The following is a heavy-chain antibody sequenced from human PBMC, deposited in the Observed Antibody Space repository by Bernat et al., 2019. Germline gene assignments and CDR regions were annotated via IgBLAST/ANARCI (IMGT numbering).Heavy chain of an antibody. D-gene: IGHD2-2*01. CDR3: AREDSVVVPAAPRYYYYGMDV. Sequence: QVQLVESGGGVVQPGRSLRLSCAASGFTFSSYGMHWVRQAPGKGLEWVAVIWYDGSNKYYADSVKGRFTISRDNSKNTLYLQMNSLRAEDTAVYYFAREDSVVVPAAPRYYYYGMDVWGQGTTVTVSS. J-gene: IGHJ6*02. CDR1: GFTFSSYG. CDR2: IWYDGSNK. V-gene: IGHV3-33*01.